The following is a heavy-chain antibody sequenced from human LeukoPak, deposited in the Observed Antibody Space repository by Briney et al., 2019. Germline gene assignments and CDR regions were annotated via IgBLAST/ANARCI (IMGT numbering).Heavy chain of an antibody. Sequence: ASVKVSCQASGGTFSSYAISWVRQAPGQGLEWMGWISAYNGNTNYAQKLQGRVTITADKSTSTAYMELSSLRSEDTAVYYCARTGSDTGYSSSWSRKDNYYYYYYMDVWGKGTTVTVSS. CDR3: ARTGSDTGYSSSWSRKDNYYYYYYMDV. J-gene: IGHJ6*03. V-gene: IGHV1-18*01. D-gene: IGHD6-13*01. CDR2: ISAYNGNT. CDR1: GGTFSSYA.